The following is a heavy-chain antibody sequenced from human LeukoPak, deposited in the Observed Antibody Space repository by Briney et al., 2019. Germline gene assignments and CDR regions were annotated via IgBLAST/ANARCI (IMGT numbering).Heavy chain of an antibody. V-gene: IGHV4-34*01. CDR3: ARASSGLRYFDWSPGYFDY. Sequence: SETLSLTCAVYGGSFSGYYWSWIRQPPGKGLEWIGEINHSGSTNYNPSLKSRVTISVDTSKNQFSLKLSSVTAADTAVYYCARASSGLRYFDWSPGYFDYWGRGTLVTVSS. CDR2: INHSGST. D-gene: IGHD3-9*01. J-gene: IGHJ4*02. CDR1: GGSFSGYY.